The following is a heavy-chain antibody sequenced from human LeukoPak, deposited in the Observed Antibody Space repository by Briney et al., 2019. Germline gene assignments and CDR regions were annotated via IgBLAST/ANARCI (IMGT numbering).Heavy chain of an antibody. V-gene: IGHV4-38-2*01. CDR1: GYSISSGYY. Sequence: SETLSLTRAVAGYSISSGYYWAWIRQPPGRGLEWIANIYHTGNTYYNPSLNSRVTMSVDTSKNQFSLRLSSVTAADTAVYYCARAGGSSSPYYYDYMDVWGKGTTVTVSS. J-gene: IGHJ6*03. D-gene: IGHD6-6*01. CDR3: ARAGGSSSPYYYDYMDV. CDR2: IYHTGNT.